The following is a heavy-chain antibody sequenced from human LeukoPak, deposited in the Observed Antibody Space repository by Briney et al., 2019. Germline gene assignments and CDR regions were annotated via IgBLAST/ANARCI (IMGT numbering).Heavy chain of an antibody. CDR2: INHSGST. D-gene: IGHD3-9*01. V-gene: IGHV4-34*01. Sequence: PSETLSPTCAVYGGSFSGYYWSWIRQPPGKGLEWIGEINHSGSTNYNPSLKSRVTISVDTSKKQFSLKLSSVTAADTAVYYCARGGDIRSYYFWGQGTLVTVSS. J-gene: IGHJ4*02. CDR3: ARGGDIRSYYF. CDR1: GGSFSGYY.